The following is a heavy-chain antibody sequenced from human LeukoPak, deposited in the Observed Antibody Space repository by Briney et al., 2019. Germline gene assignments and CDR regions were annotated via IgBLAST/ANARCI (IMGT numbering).Heavy chain of an antibody. CDR1: GGSISSYY. CDR2: IYTSGST. Sequence: SETLSLTCTVSGGSISSYYWSWIRQPAGKGLEWIGRIYTSGSTNYNPSLKSRVTMSVDTSKNQLSLKLSSVTAADTAVYYCARAIEGSSWYDLGYYYYMDVWGKGTTVTVSS. J-gene: IGHJ6*03. CDR3: ARAIEGSSWYDLGYYYYMDV. D-gene: IGHD6-13*01. V-gene: IGHV4-4*07.